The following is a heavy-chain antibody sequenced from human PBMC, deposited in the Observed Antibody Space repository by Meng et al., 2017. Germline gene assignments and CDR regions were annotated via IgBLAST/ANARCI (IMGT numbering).Heavy chain of an antibody. V-gene: IGHV1-18*01. J-gene: IGHJ4*02. D-gene: IGHD1-26*01. CDR1: GYTLTCHG. CDR3: ASDFLGATTRTFSDY. CDR2: ISAYNGNT. Sequence: ASVTVSCKASGYTLTCHGISWVRQPPGQGRAWMGWISAYNGNTDYAQKLHGRATMTTDTSTKTAYMELRSLRSDDTAVYYCASDFLGATTRTFSDYWGQGTLVTVSS.